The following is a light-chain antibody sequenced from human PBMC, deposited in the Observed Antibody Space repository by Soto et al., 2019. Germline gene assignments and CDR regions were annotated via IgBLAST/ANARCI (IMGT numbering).Light chain of an antibody. V-gene: IGKV3-15*01. J-gene: IGKJ1*01. Sequence: EIVMTQSPAPLPVSPGERATLSCKASQSVSSNLAWYQQKPGQAPRLLIYGASTRATGIPARFSGSGSGTECTLTISSLQSEDVAVYYCQQYNNWLRTFGQGTKVDIK. CDR1: QSVSSN. CDR3: QQYNNWLRT. CDR2: GAS.